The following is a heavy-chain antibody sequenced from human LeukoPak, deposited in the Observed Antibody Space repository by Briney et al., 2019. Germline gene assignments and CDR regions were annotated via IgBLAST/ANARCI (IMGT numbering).Heavy chain of an antibody. CDR2: IKQDGSEK. J-gene: IGHJ6*02. V-gene: IGHV3-7*03. CDR1: GFTFSSYW. CDR3: ARDHIVVVPAAHPPDV. Sequence: PGGSLRHSCAASGFTFSSYWMSWVRQAPGKGLEWVANIKQDGSEKYYVDSVKGRFTISRDNAKNSLYLQMNSLRAEDTAVYYCARDHIVVVPAAHPPDVWGQGTTVTVSS. D-gene: IGHD2-2*01.